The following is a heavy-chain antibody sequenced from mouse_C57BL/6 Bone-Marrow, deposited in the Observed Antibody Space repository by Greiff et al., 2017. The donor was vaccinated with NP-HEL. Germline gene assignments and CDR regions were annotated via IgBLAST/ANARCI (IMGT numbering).Heavy chain of an antibody. D-gene: IGHD2-1*01. Sequence: QVQLQQSGAELARPGASVKLSCKASGYTFTSYGISWVKQRTGQGLEWIGEIYPRSGNTYYNEKFKGKATLTADKSSSTAYMELRSLTSEDSAVYFCARHEDIYYGLAWFAYWGQGTLVTVSA. J-gene: IGHJ3*01. CDR2: IYPRSGNT. V-gene: IGHV1-81*01. CDR1: GYTFTSYG. CDR3: ARHEDIYYGLAWFAY.